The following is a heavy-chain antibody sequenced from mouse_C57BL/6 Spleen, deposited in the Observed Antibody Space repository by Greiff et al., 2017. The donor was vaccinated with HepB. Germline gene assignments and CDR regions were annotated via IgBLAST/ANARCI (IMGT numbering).Heavy chain of an antibody. CDR2: INYDGSST. V-gene: IGHV5-16*01. J-gene: IGHJ2*01. D-gene: IGHD1-1*02. CDR3: GRDWDGAYYLDY. CDR1: GFTFSDYY. Sequence: DVKLVESEGGLVQPGSSMKLSCTASGFTFSDYYMAWVRQVPEKGLEWVANINYDGSSTYYLDSLKSRFIISRDNAKNMLYLHMSSLKSEDTATYYCGRDWDGAYYLDYWGQGTALTVSS.